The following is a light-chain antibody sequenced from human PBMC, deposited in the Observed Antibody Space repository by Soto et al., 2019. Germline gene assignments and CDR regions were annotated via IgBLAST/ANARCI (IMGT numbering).Light chain of an antibody. V-gene: IGKV3-20*01. J-gene: IGKJ1*01. CDR1: QSVSSSY. Sequence: EIVLTQSPGTLSLSPGERATLSCRASQSVSSSYLAWYQQKPGQAPRLLIYDASNRATGIPDRFRGSGSGTDFTLTISSLEPEDFAVYYCQQYGSSRWTFGQGTKVDIK. CDR2: DAS. CDR3: QQYGSSRWT.